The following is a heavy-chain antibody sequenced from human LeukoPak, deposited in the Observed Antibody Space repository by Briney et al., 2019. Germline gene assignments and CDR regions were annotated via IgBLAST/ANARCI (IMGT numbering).Heavy chain of an antibody. CDR1: GFAFSSYG. CDR2: ISYDGSNK. V-gene: IGHV3-30*18. Sequence: GGSLRLSCAASGFAFSSYGMHWVRQAPGKGLEWEAVISYDGSNKYYADSVKGRFTISRDNSKNTLYLQMNSLRAEDTAVYYCAKEDYYYDSSGYSAFDYWGQGTLSPSPQ. D-gene: IGHD3-22*01. CDR3: AKEDYYYDSSGYSAFDY. J-gene: IGHJ4*02.